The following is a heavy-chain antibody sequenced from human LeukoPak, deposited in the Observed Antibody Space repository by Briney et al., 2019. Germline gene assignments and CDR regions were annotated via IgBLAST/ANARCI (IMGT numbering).Heavy chain of an antibody. Sequence: ASVKVSCKAFGYTFTSNYMHWVRQAPGQGPEWMGVISPSGGSTTYAQKFQGRVTLTRDMSTSTAYMELSSLRSEDTAVYYCARSWWFDPWGQGTLVTVSS. CDR2: ISPSGGST. J-gene: IGHJ5*02. CDR3: ARSWWFDP. CDR1: GYTFTSNY. V-gene: IGHV1-46*01.